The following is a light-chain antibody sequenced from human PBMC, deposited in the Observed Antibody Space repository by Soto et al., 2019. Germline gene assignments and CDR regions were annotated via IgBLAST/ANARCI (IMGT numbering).Light chain of an antibody. J-gene: IGLJ1*01. CDR3: SSHAGSKRV. V-gene: IGLV2-8*01. CDR2: EVS. Sequence: QSVLTQPPSASGSPGQSVTIXXTGTSSDVGGYNYVSWYQQHPGKAPKLMIYEVSKRPSGVPDRFSGPKSGNTASLTVSGLQAEDEADYYCSSHAGSKRVFGTGTKVTVL. CDR1: SSDVGGYNY.